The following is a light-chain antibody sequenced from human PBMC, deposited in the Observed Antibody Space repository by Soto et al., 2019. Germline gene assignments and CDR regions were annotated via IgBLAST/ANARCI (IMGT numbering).Light chain of an antibody. J-gene: IGLJ2*01. V-gene: IGLV2-14*01. CDR3: SSYTSSSTLKV. Sequence: QSVLTQPASVSGSPGQSITISCTGTSSDVGGYNYVSWYQQHPGKAPKLMIYDVSNRPSGVSNRFSGSKSGNTASLTISGPQAEDEADYYCSSYTSSSTLKVFGGGTQLTVL. CDR2: DVS. CDR1: SSDVGGYNY.